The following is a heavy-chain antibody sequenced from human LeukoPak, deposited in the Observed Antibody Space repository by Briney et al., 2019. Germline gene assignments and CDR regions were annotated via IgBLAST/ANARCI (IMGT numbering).Heavy chain of an antibody. Sequence: RASVKVSCKASGGTFSSYAISWVRQAPGQGLEWMGRIIPILGIANYAQKFQGRVTITADKSTSTAYMELSSLRSEDTAVYYCARDLNVAGSHFDYWGQGTLVTVSS. J-gene: IGHJ4*02. CDR2: IIPILGIA. CDR1: GGTFSSYA. D-gene: IGHD6-19*01. V-gene: IGHV1-69*04. CDR3: ARDLNVAGSHFDY.